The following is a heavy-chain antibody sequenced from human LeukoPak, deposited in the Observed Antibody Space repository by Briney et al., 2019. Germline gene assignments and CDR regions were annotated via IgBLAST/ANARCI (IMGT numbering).Heavy chain of an antibody. V-gene: IGHV3-48*03. CDR2: ISDVGGT. J-gene: IGHJ4*02. Sequence: GGSLRHSCAASGFTFSSYEMSWVRQAPGKGLEWVSYISDVGGTHYADSVKGRFTISRDNAKNSLFLQMNSLRAEDTAVYYCARENSGYDGGFDYWGQGTLVTVSS. CDR1: GFTFSSYE. D-gene: IGHD5-12*01. CDR3: ARENSGYDGGFDY.